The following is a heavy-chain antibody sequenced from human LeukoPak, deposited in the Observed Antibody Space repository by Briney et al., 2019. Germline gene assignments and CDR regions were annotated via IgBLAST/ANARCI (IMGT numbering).Heavy chain of an antibody. D-gene: IGHD6-13*01. CDR3: ARGGLSWYGLFDY. V-gene: IGHV3-53*01. J-gene: IGHJ4*02. Sequence: GGSLRLSCAAFGFTVSRNYMSWVRQAPGKGLEWVSVIYTDGGTHYADSVKGRFTISRDNSKNTLYLQMNSLRAEDTAVFHCARGGLSWYGLFDYWGQGTLVTVSS. CDR1: GFTVSRNY. CDR2: IYTDGGT.